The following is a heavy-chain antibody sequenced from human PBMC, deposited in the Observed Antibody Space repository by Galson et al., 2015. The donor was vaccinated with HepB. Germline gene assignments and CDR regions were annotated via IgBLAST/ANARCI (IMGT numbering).Heavy chain of an antibody. J-gene: IGHJ4*02. D-gene: IGHD6-19*01. Sequence: SLRLSCAASGFTFSSHAMHWVRQAPGKGLEWVALISYDGNNSYYADSVKGRFTISRDNSKNTLFLQMQNLRTEDTAVYYCAHWAAYSNGYYGPFDYWGQGTLVTVSS. CDR2: ISYDGNNS. V-gene: IGHV3-30-3*01. CDR3: AHWAAYSNGYYGPFDY. CDR1: GFTFSSHA.